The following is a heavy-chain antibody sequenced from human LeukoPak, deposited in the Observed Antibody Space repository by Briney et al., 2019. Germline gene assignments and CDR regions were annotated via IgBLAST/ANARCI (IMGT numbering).Heavy chain of an antibody. CDR1: GGSISSGDYY. Sequence: PSETLSLTCTVSGGSISSGDYYWSWIRQPPGKGLEWIGEINHSGSTNYNPSLKSRVTISVDTSKNQFSLKLSSVTAADTAVYYCARFMERANWFDPWGQGTLVTVSS. CDR3: ARFMERANWFDP. D-gene: IGHD1-1*01. CDR2: INHSGST. V-gene: IGHV4-39*07. J-gene: IGHJ5*02.